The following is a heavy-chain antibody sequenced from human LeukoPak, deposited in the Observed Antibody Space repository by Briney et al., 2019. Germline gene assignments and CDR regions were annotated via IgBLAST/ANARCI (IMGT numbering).Heavy chain of an antibody. CDR3: ARVLARGVLYT. Sequence: SVKVSCKGSGGSLISYPISWVRQAPGQGLEWMGGITPIFGSTDYAQKFQGRVTMTADKSTNTAYVKLSSLRSEDTAVYYCARVLARGVLYTWGQGALVTVSS. J-gene: IGHJ5*02. CDR1: GGSLISYP. V-gene: IGHV1-69*06. CDR2: ITPIFGST. D-gene: IGHD3-10*01.